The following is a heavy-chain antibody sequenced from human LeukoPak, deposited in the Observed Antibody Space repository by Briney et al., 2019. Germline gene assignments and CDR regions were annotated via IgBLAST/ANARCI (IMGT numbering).Heavy chain of an antibody. D-gene: IGHD6-19*01. CDR2: INPNSGGT. Sequence: ASVTVSCKASGYTFTGYYMHWVRQAPGQGLEWMGWINPNSGGTNYAQKFQGRVTMTRDTPISTAYMELSRLRSDDTAVYYCARDATYSSGWYIDPWGQGTPVTVSS. V-gene: IGHV1-2*02. CDR1: GYTFTGYY. CDR3: ARDATYSSGWYIDP. J-gene: IGHJ5*02.